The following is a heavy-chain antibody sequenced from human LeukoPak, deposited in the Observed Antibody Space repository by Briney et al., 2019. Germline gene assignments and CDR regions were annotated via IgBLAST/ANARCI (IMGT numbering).Heavy chain of an antibody. CDR2: INHSGYT. J-gene: IGHJ2*01. D-gene: IGHD3-10*01. V-gene: IGHV4-34*01. CDR3: ARIWPDL. Sequence: SETLSLTCTVYGESFSGYFWSWIRQPPGKGLEWIGEINHSGYTNYNPSLKSRVTISVDTSKKQFSLRLNSVTAADTAVYYCARIWPDLWGRGTLVTVSS. CDR1: GESFSGYF.